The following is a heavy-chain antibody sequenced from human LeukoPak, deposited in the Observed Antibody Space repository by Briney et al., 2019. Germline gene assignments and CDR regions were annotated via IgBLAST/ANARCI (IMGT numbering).Heavy chain of an antibody. D-gene: IGHD3-10*01. V-gene: IGHV3-11*01. CDR3: ARTYGSGRFNWFDP. CDR1: GFTFSDYY. Sequence: SGGSLRLSCAASGFTFSDYYMSWIRQAPGKGLEWASYISSSGSTIYYADSVKGRFTISRDNAKNSLYLQMNSLRAEDTAVYYCARTYGSGRFNWFDPWGQGTLVTVSS. CDR2: ISSSGSTI. J-gene: IGHJ5*02.